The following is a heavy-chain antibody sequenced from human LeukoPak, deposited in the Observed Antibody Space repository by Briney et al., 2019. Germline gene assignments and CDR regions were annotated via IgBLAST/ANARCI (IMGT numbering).Heavy chain of an antibody. CDR3: ARDAYGMDV. CDR2: MSPNSGNT. Sequence: ASVKVSCKASGYTFTSYDINWVRQATGQGPEWMGWMSPNSGNTGYAQKFQGRVTMTRSTSMSTAYMELSSLRSEDTAVYYCARDAYGMDVWGQGTTVTVSS. CDR1: GYTFTSYD. J-gene: IGHJ6*02. V-gene: IGHV1-8*01.